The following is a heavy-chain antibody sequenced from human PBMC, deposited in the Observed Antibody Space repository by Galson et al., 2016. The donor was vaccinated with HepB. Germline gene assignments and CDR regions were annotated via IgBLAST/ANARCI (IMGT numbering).Heavy chain of an antibody. D-gene: IGHD2-21*01. Sequence: SLRLSCAASTFTFSDYSMNWVRQAPGKGLEWVSFISGRSSYIYYADSVEGRFTVSRDNAKNSLYLQMNSLRAEDTAVYYCMVVELGWGQGTLVTVSS. CDR1: TFTFSDYS. J-gene: IGHJ4*02. V-gene: IGHV3-21*01. CDR3: MVVELG. CDR2: ISGRSSYI.